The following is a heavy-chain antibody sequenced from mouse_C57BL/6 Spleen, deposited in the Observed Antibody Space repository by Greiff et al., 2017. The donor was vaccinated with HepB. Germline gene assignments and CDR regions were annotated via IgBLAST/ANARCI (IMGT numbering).Heavy chain of an antibody. Sequence: VKLMESGPELVKPGASVKISCKASGYAFSSSWMNWVKQRPGKGLEWIGRIYPGDGDTNYNGKFKGKATLTADKSSSTAYMQLSSLTSEDSAVYFCARSVNWDDWYFDVWGTGTTVTVSS. D-gene: IGHD4-1*01. CDR2: IYPGDGDT. V-gene: IGHV1-82*01. J-gene: IGHJ1*03. CDR1: GYAFSSSW. CDR3: ARSVNWDDWYFDV.